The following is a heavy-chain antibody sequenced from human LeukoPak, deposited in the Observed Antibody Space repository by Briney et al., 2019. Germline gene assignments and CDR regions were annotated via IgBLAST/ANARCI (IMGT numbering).Heavy chain of an antibody. CDR3: ARLPYRVRTPSPGSLYFQH. V-gene: IGHV5-51*01. Sequence: GESLKISCKGSGYSFTSYWIGWVRQMPGKGLEWMGIIYPGDSDTRYSPSFQGQVTISADKSISTAYLQWSSLKASDTAMYYCARLPYRVRTPSPGSLYFQHWGQGTLSPSPQ. J-gene: IGHJ1*01. CDR1: GYSFTSYW. D-gene: IGHD3-10*01. CDR2: IYPGDSDT.